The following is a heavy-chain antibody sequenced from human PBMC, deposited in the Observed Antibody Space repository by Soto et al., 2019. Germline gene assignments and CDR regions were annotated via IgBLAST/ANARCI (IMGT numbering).Heavy chain of an antibody. Sequence: ASVKVSCKASGYTFTSYGISWVRQAPGQGLEWMGWISAYNGNTNYAQKLQGRVTMTTDTSTSTAYMELRSLRSDDTAVYYCARDHRIAVAGTLGYWGQGTLVTVS. D-gene: IGHD6-19*01. CDR3: ARDHRIAVAGTLGY. V-gene: IGHV1-18*01. J-gene: IGHJ4*02. CDR1: GYTFTSYG. CDR2: ISAYNGNT.